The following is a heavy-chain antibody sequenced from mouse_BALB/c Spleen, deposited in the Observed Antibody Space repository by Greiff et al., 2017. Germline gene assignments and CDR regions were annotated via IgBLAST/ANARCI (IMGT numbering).Heavy chain of an antibody. Sequence: EVHLVESGGGLVKPGGSLKLSCAASGFAFSSYDMSWVRQTPEKRLEWVAYISSGGGSTYYPDTVKGRFTISRDNAKNTLYLQMSSLKSEDTAMYYCAGGRYYFDYWGQGTTLTVSS. J-gene: IGHJ2*01. CDR3: AGGRYYFDY. CDR1: GFAFSSYD. V-gene: IGHV5-12-1*01. CDR2: ISSGGGST.